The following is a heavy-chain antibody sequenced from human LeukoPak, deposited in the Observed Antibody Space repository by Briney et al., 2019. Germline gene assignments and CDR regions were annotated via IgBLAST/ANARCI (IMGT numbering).Heavy chain of an antibody. Sequence: PSETLSLTCTVSGGSISSYYWSWIRQPPGKGLEWIWYIYYSGSTNYNPSLKSRVTISVDTSKNQFSLKLSSVTAADTAVYYCARRSGNYYYGMDVWGQGTTVTVSS. V-gene: IGHV4-59*08. CDR3: ARRSGNYYYGMDV. CDR2: IYYSGST. D-gene: IGHD3-10*01. CDR1: GGSISSYY. J-gene: IGHJ6*02.